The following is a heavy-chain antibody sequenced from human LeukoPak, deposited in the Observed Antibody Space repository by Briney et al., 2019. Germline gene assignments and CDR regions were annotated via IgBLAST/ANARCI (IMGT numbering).Heavy chain of an antibody. D-gene: IGHD2-15*01. CDR1: GFTFSTYS. CDR2: ITGSSNTI. J-gene: IGHJ3*02. Sequence: PGGSLRLSCAVSGFTFSTYSMNWVRQAPGKGLEWISYITGSSNTISYADSVKGRFTISRDNAIDSLSLQMNSLRDEDTAVYYCARDTQYAFDIWGQGTMVTVSS. CDR3: ARDTQYAFDI. V-gene: IGHV3-48*02.